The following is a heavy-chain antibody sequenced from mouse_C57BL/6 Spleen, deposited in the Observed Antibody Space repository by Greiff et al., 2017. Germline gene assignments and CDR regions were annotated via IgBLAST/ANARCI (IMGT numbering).Heavy chain of an antibody. CDR3: ASNDGYYVHYAMDY. Sequence: QVQLQQPGAELVKPGASVTMSCKASGYTFTSYWITWVKQRPGQGLEWIGDIYPGSGSTNYNEKFKSKATLTVDTSSSTAYMQLSSLTSEDSAVYYCASNDGYYVHYAMDYWGQGTSVTVSS. J-gene: IGHJ4*01. V-gene: IGHV1-55*01. CDR2: IYPGSGST. CDR1: GYTFTSYW. D-gene: IGHD2-3*01.